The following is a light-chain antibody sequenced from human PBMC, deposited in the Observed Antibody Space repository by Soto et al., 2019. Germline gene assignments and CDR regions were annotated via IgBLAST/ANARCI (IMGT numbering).Light chain of an antibody. Sequence: QTVVTQSPSASASLGASVKLTCTLSSGHSSYAIAWHQQQPEKGPRYLMKLSSDGSHSKGDGIPDRFSGSSSGAERYLTISSLQSDDEADYYCQTWDTGARVVFGGGTKLTVL. J-gene: IGLJ2*01. V-gene: IGLV4-69*01. CDR3: QTWDTGARVV. CDR1: SGHSSYA. CDR2: LSSDGSH.